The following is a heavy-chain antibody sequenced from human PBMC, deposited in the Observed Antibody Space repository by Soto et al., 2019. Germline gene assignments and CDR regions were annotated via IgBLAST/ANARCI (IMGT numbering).Heavy chain of an antibody. Sequence: QVQVVQSGAEVKQPGASVKVSCKASGYIFTNYGLTWVRQAPGRGLEWMGWLSPNDGKTNYAKKLQGRVTMTADTSTSTAYMELGSLRFDDTGIYYWVKGGGSNYYGLDVWGQGTTVTVSS. D-gene: IGHD3-16*01. CDR2: LSPNDGKT. CDR1: GYIFTNYG. V-gene: IGHV1-18*01. J-gene: IGHJ6*02. CDR3: VKGGGSNYYGLDV.